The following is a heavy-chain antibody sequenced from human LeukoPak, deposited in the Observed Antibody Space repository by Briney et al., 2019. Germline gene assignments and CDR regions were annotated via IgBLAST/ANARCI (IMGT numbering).Heavy chain of an antibody. CDR2: ISGYNGNT. J-gene: IGHJ4*02. CDR1: GYTFTSNG. D-gene: IGHD3-10*01. CDR3: VRDTLCFGELLRGFDY. V-gene: IGHV1-18*04. Sequence: ASVKVSCKASGYTFTSNGISWVRQAPGQGLEWMGWISGYNGNTNYAQKLQGRVTMTTDTSTSTAYMELRSLRSDDTAVYYCVRDTLCFGELLRGFDYWGQGTLVTVSS.